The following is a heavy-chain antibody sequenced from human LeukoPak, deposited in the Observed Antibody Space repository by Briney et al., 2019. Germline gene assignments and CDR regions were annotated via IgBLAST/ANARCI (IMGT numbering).Heavy chain of an antibody. CDR3: ARDRVAAGTGAFDI. D-gene: IGHD6-13*01. J-gene: IGHJ3*02. CDR1: GGSISGYY. Sequence: SETLSLTCTVSGGSISGYYWSWIRQFAGKGLGWIGRIYTSGTTNYNPSLKSRVTMSVDTSKNQFSLKLSSVTAAGTAVYYCARDRVAAGTGAFDIWGQGTMVTVSS. V-gene: IGHV4-4*07. CDR2: IYTSGTT.